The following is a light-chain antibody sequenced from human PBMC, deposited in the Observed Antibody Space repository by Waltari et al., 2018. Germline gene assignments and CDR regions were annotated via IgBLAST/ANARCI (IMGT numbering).Light chain of an antibody. Sequence: DIVMTQSPDSLAVSLGERATINCKSSQSVLYSSNNKNYSAWYQQKPGQPPKLLIYWASTRESGVPDRFSGSGSGTDFTLTISSLQAEDVAVYYCQQYYSTPDTFGQGTKVEIK. CDR2: WAS. V-gene: IGKV4-1*01. J-gene: IGKJ1*01. CDR3: QQYYSTPDT. CDR1: QSVLYSSNNKNY.